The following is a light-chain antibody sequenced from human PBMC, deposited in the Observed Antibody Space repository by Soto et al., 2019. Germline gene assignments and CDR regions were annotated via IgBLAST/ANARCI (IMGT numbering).Light chain of an antibody. J-gene: IGKJ5*01. Sequence: DIVVTQSPLSLPVTPGEPASISCRSSQSLLHINGYNYLDWYLQKPGQSPQLLIYLGSNRASGVPDRFSGSGSGTDCTLKISRVEAEDVGVYYCMQALQTPITLGQGTRLEIK. CDR3: MQALQTPIT. V-gene: IGKV2-28*01. CDR1: QSLLHINGYNY. CDR2: LGS.